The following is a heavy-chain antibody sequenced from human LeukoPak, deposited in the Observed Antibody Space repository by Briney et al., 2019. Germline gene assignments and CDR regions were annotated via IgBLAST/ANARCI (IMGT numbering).Heavy chain of an antibody. Sequence: SETLSLTCTVSGGSISSYYWSWIRQPPGKGLEWIGYIYYSGSINYNPSLKSRVTISVDTSKNQFSLKLSSVTAADTAVYYCARETYYYDSSDYYERSHAFDIWGQGTMVTVSS. V-gene: IGHV4-59*01. CDR3: ARETYYYDSSDYYERSHAFDI. CDR2: IYYSGSI. D-gene: IGHD3-22*01. J-gene: IGHJ3*02. CDR1: GGSISSYY.